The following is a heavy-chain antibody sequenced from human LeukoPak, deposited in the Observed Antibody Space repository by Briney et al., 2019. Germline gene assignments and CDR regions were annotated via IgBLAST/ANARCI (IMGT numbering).Heavy chain of an antibody. CDR2: ISAHNGNT. D-gene: IGHD3-3*01. V-gene: IGHV1-18*01. CDR3: ARGGLTILRPREREDDY. J-gene: IGHJ4*02. CDR1: GYTFTSYG. Sequence: GASVKVSCKASGYTFTSYGISWVRQAPGQGLEWMGWISAHNGNTNYAQKLQGRVTMTTDTSTSTAYMELRSLRSDDTAVYYCARGGLTILRPREREDDYWGQGTLVTVSS.